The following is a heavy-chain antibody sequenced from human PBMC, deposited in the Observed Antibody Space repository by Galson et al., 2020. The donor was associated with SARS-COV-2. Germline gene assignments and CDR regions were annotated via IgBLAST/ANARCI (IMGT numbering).Heavy chain of an antibody. CDR2: ISSTSNTI. D-gene: IGHD2-2*01. CDR3: ASYCSSSSCYKGANDY. Sequence: SMNWVRQAPGKGLEWVSYISSTSNTIYYADSVKGRFTISRDNAKNSLYLQMNSLRAEDTAVYYCASYCSSSSCYKGANDYWGQGTLVTVSS. V-gene: IGHV3-48*01. CDR1: S. J-gene: IGHJ4*02.